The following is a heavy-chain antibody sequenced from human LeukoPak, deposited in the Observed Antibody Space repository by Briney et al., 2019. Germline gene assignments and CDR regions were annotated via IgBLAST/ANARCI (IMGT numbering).Heavy chain of an antibody. J-gene: IGHJ4*02. Sequence: GGSLRLSWVASGFTFSKYGMHWVRQAPGKGLEWVSFIQYDGSDIQYTDSVKGRFTISRDNSESTLYLHMNSLRAEDTAVYYCAKEDTKSGDYWGQGTLVTVSS. D-gene: IGHD2-2*01. CDR1: GFTFSKYG. CDR3: AKEDTKSGDY. V-gene: IGHV3-30*02. CDR2: IQYDGSDI.